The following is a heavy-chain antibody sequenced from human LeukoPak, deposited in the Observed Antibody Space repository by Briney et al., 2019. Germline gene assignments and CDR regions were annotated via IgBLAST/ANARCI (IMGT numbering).Heavy chain of an antibody. D-gene: IGHD3-3*01. J-gene: IGHJ4*02. Sequence: ASVKVSRKASGYTFTSYYMHWVRQAPGQGLEWMGIINPSGGSTSYAQKFQGRVTMTRDTSTSTVYMELSSLRSEDTAVYYCARDGGTDDFCDYWGQGTLVTVSS. CDR1: GYTFTSYY. V-gene: IGHV1-46*01. CDR2: INPSGGST. CDR3: ARDGGTDDFCDY.